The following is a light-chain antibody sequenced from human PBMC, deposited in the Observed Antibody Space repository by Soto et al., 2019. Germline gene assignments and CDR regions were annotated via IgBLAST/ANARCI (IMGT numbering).Light chain of an antibody. Sequence: EIVLTQSPATLSLSPGERATLSCRASQSVTSYLAWYQHKPGQAPRLLIYDASNRATGIPARFSGGGSGTDFTLTISSLEPEDFAVYYCQQRSNWPRTFGGGTKAEIK. CDR1: QSVTSY. J-gene: IGKJ4*01. CDR3: QQRSNWPRT. CDR2: DAS. V-gene: IGKV3-11*01.